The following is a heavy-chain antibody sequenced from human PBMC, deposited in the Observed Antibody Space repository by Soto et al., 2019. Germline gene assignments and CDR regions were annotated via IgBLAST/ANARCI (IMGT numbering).Heavy chain of an antibody. CDR2: IIPIFGTT. J-gene: IGHJ6*02. CDR1: GGTFSSYA. CDR3: ATKTAPNLSKINYYGMEV. V-gene: IGHV1-69*01. Sequence: QVQLVQSGAEVKKPGSSVKVSCKASGGTFSSYAITWVRQAPGQGLEWMGGIIPIFGTTNYAQKFQGSVTITADDSTSTAYMELSSLRSEDTAVYYCATKTAPNLSKINYYGMEVWGQGNTVTVSS. D-gene: IGHD3-3*02.